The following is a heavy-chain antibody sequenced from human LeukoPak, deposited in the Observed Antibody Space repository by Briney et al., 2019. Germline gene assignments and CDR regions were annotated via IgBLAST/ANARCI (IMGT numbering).Heavy chain of an antibody. CDR3: ARVTGLTTVTTGYAFDI. Sequence: GSSVKVSCXASGGTFSSYAISWVRLAPGQGLEWMGGIIPIFGTANYAQKFQGRVTITADESTSTAYMELSSLRSEDTAVYYCARVTGLTTVTTGYAFDIWGQGTMVTVSS. V-gene: IGHV1-69*01. D-gene: IGHD4-17*01. J-gene: IGHJ3*02. CDR1: GGTFSSYA. CDR2: IIPIFGTA.